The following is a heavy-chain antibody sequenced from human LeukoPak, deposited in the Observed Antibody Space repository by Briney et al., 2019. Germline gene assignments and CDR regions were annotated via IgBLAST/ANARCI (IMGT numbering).Heavy chain of an antibody. CDR1: GFTFSSYA. CDR3: ARGKYHLLKGAPDY. CDR2: MSYDGSNK. Sequence: GGSLRLSCAASGFTFSSYAMSWVRQAPGKGLDWVAVMSYDGSNKYYADSVKGRFTISRDNSKNTLYLQMNSLRAEDTAVYYCARGKYHLLKGAPDYWGQGTLVTVSS. J-gene: IGHJ4*02. D-gene: IGHD2-2*01. V-gene: IGHV3-30-3*01.